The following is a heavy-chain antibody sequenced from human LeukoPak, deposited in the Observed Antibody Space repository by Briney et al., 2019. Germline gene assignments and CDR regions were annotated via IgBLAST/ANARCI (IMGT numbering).Heavy chain of an antibody. D-gene: IGHD2-15*01. CDR3: ARGADGVSSNSRGWFDP. CDR1: GFTFSSYS. J-gene: IGHJ5*02. Sequence: GGSLRLSCTASGFTFSSYSMNWVRQAPGKGLEWVSSISTSSSYIYYADSVKGRFTISRDNARDSLYLQMNTLRAEDTAVYSCARGADGVSSNSRGWFDPWGQGTLVTVSS. CDR2: ISTSSSYI. V-gene: IGHV3-21*01.